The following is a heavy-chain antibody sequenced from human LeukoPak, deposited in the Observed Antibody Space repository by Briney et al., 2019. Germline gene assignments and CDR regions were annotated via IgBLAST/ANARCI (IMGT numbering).Heavy chain of an antibody. J-gene: IGHJ4*02. V-gene: IGHV4-59*12. CDR3: ARDRYYGSGSFVPVDY. Sequence: PSETLSLTCTVSGGSISSYYWSWIRQPPGKGLEWIGYIYYSGSTNYNPSLKSRVTISVDTSKNQFSLKLSSVTAADTAVYYCARDRYYGSGSFVPVDYWGQGTLVTVSS. D-gene: IGHD3-10*01. CDR1: GGSISSYY. CDR2: IYYSGST.